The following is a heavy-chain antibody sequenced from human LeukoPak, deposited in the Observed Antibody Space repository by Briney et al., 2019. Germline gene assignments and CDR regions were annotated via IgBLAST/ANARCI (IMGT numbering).Heavy chain of an antibody. D-gene: IGHD5-18*01. Sequence: ASVKVSCKASGYNFISYYMHWVRQAPGQGLEWMGWISAYNGNTNYAQKLQGRVTMTTDTSTSTAYMELRSLRSDDTAVYYCASDISNSYGSDYYYYGMDVWGQGTTVTVSS. CDR3: ASDISNSYGSDYYYYGMDV. V-gene: IGHV1-18*04. CDR2: ISAYNGNT. J-gene: IGHJ6*02. CDR1: GYNFISYY.